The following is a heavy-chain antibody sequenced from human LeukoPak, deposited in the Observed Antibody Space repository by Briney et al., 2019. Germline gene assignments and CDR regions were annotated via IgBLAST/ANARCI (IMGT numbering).Heavy chain of an antibody. CDR2: ISSSSSYI. J-gene: IGHJ4*02. Sequence: PGGSLRLSCAASGFTFSSYSTNWVRQAPGKGLEWVSSISSSSSYIYYADSVKGRFTISRDNAKNSLYLQMNSLRAEDTAVYYCARAPVPGYCSSTSCQPTYYFDYWGQGTLVTVSS. CDR1: GFTFSSYS. CDR3: ARAPVPGYCSSTSCQPTYYFDY. V-gene: IGHV3-21*01. D-gene: IGHD2-2*01.